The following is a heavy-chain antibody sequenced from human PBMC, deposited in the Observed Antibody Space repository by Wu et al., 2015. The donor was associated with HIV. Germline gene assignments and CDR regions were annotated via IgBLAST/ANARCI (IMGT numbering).Heavy chain of an antibody. CDR3: GRRGSWGDRTTIIRGGVDV. CDR1: GDTFSNFG. V-gene: IGHV1-69*05. Sequence: QVQLVQSGAEVKKPGSSVKVSCTASGDTFSNFGISWVRQAPGQGLEWMGGIIPIFGTRNYAQKFQGRITVSTDEFTTTAHMELSSLTSEDTAVYYCGRRGSWGDRTTIIRGGVDVWGQGTTVSVSS. D-gene: IGHD3-10*01. CDR2: IIPIFGTR. J-gene: IGHJ6*02.